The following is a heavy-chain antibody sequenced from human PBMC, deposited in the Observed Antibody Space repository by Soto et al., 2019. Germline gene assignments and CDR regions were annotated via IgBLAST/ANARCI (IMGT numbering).Heavy chain of an antibody. V-gene: IGHV3-21*01. CDR2: ISSNSAYI. CDR3: TRDASRDSSARGWFDP. D-gene: IGHD6-13*01. J-gene: IGHJ5*02. CDR1: GFTFRSFT. Sequence: SGGSLRLSCAASGFTFRSFTMNWVRQAPGKGLEWVSTISSNSAYIYYTDALRGRFTISRDNAKNSLHLQMNSLRAEDTAVYYCTRDASRDSSARGWFDPWGPGTLVTVSS.